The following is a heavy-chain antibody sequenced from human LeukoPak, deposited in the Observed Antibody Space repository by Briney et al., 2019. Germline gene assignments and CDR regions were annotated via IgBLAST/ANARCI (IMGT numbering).Heavy chain of an antibody. CDR1: EFTFSNFA. CDR2: ISGNGGST. J-gene: IGHJ4*02. D-gene: IGHD1-1*01. Sequence: GGSLRLSCAASEFTFSNFAMSWVRQAPGKGLEWVSAISGNGGSTYYEDSVKGRFTISRDNSKNALHLQMNSLRAEDTAIYYCAKRRDRKIVPGTGDYFDYWGQGTLVTVSS. V-gene: IGHV3-23*01. CDR3: AKRRDRKIVPGTGDYFDY.